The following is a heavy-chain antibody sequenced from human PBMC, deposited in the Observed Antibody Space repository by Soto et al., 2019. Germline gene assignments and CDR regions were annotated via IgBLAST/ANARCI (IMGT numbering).Heavy chain of an antibody. D-gene: IGHD3-9*01. CDR3: ARDGTYYDILTGYYWYYFDY. CDR1: GYTFTSYG. J-gene: IGHJ4*02. V-gene: IGHV1-18*01. Sequence: QVQLVQSGAEVKKPGASVKVSCKASGYTFTSYGISWVRQAPGQGLEWMGWISAYNGNTNYAQKLQGRVTMTTDTSTSTAYMELRSLRSDDTAVYYCARDGTYYDILTGYYWYYFDYWGQGTLVTVSS. CDR2: ISAYNGNT.